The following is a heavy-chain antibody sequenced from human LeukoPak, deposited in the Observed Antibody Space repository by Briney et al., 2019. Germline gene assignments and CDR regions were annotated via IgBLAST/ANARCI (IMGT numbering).Heavy chain of an antibody. CDR3: ARSRITMVRGVISD. J-gene: IGHJ4*02. CDR1: GFTFSSYA. D-gene: IGHD3-10*01. V-gene: IGHV3-30*04. CDR2: ISYDGSNK. Sequence: GRSLRLSCAASGFTFSSYAMHWVRQAPGKGLEWVAVISYDGSNKYYADSVKGRFTISRDNSKNTRYLQMNSLRAEDTAVYYCARSRITMVRGVISDWGQGTLVTVSS.